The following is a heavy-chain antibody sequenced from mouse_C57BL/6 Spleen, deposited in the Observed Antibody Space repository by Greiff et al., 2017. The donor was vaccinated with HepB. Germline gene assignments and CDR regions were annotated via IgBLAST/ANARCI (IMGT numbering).Heavy chain of an antibody. CDR2: ISDGGSYT. D-gene: IGHD3-3*01. CDR1: GFTFSSYA. J-gene: IGHJ4*01. V-gene: IGHV5-4*01. Sequence: EVQGVESGGGLVKPGGSLKLSCAASGFTFSSYAMSWVRQTPEKRLEWVATISDGGSYTYYPDNVKGRFTISRDNAKNNLYLQMSHLKSEDTAMYYCARDWKGTWYAMDYWGQGTSVTVSS. CDR3: ARDWKGTWYAMDY.